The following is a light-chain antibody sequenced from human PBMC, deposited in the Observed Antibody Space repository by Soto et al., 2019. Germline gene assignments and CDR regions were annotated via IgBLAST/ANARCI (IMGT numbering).Light chain of an antibody. J-gene: IGKJ1*01. CDR3: QHYNSYSEA. Sequence: EIQMTHSPTTLSGSLGNRVTITCRASQTISSWLAWYRQKPGKAPKLLIYKASTLKSGVPSRFSGSGSGTEFTLTISSLQPDDFATYYCQHYNSYSEAFGQGTKV. CDR1: QTISSW. V-gene: IGKV1-5*03. CDR2: KAS.